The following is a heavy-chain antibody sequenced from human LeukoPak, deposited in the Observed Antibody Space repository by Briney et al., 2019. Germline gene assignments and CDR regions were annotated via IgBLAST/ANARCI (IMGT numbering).Heavy chain of an antibody. Sequence: ASVKVSCKAAAYTITGYYMHCVRQPPGQGREWMGWINPNGGGTNYAQKLRGRVTMTRDTCISTAYMELSRLRSDDTAVYYCARRETAYYYGMDVWGQGTTVTVSS. CDR2: INPNGGGT. CDR1: AYTITGYY. V-gene: IGHV1-2*02. J-gene: IGHJ6*02. CDR3: ARRETAYYYGMDV.